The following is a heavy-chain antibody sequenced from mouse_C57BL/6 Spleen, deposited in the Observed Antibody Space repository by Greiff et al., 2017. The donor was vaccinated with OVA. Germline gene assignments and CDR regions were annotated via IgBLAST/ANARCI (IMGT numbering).Heavy chain of an antibody. D-gene: IGHD1-1*01. CDR1: GYTFTSYW. CDR2: IYPSDSET. Sequence: QVQLQQPGAELVRPGSSVKLSCKASGYTFTSYWMDWVKQRPGQGLEWIGNIYPSDSETHYNQKFKDKDTLTVDKSSSTAYMQLSSLTSEDSAVYYCARPPYYYGSSYWYFDVWGTGTTVTVSS. V-gene: IGHV1-61*01. CDR3: ARPPYYYGSSYWYFDV. J-gene: IGHJ1*03.